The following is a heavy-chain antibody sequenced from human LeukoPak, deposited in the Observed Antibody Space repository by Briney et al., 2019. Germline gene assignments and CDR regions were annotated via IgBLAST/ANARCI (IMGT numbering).Heavy chain of an antibody. D-gene: IGHD3-3*01. CDR2: IYHTGSI. J-gene: IGHJ4*02. CDR1: GSSISSGYY. V-gene: IGHV4-38-2*01. CDR3: ARPSFGAPDFDY. Sequence: SETLSLTCAVSGSSISSGYYWGWIRQPPGRGLEWIGSIYHTGSIYYNPSLKSRVTISVDTSKNQFSLKLSSVTAADTAVYYCARPSFGAPDFDYWGQGTLVTVSS.